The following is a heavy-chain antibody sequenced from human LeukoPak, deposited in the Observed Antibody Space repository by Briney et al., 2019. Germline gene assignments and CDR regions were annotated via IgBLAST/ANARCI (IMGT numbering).Heavy chain of an antibody. V-gene: IGHV1-69*13. J-gene: IGHJ4*02. CDR3: ARIGSNLNPIDY. Sequence: ASVKVSCKASGGTFSSYAISWVRQAPGQGLEWMGGIIPIFGTANYAQKFQGRVTITADESTSTAYMELSSLRSEDTAVYYYARIGSNLNPIDYWGQGTLVTVSS. CDR2: IIPIFGTA. CDR1: GGTFSSYA. D-gene: IGHD3-10*01.